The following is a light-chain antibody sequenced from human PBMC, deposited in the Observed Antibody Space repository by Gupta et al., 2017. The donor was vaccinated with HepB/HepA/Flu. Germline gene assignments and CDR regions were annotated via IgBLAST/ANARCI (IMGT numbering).Light chain of an antibody. V-gene: IGKV3-20*01. CDR2: GAS. Sequence: EIVLTQSPGTLSLSPGERATLSCRASQSFTSGYLAWYQQKPGQAPRLLIYGASRRVTDIPDRFSGSGSGTDFTLTISRLEPEDFAVYYCQHYDFSIPLSFGGGTKVEMK. J-gene: IGKJ4*01. CDR1: QSFTSGY. CDR3: QHYDFSIPLS.